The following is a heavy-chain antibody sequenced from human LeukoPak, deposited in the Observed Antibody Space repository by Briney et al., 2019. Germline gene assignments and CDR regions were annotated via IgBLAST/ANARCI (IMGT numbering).Heavy chain of an antibody. D-gene: IGHD1-7*01. Sequence: SETLSLTCTVSGGSISSYYWSWIRQPAGKGLEWIGRIYTSGSTNYNPSLKSRVTMSVDTSKNQFSLKLSSVTAADTAVYYCAREKAYNWNYLGSGWYFDLWGRGTLVTVSS. CDR2: IYTSGST. CDR3: AREKAYNWNYLGSGWYFDL. J-gene: IGHJ2*01. CDR1: GGSISSYY. V-gene: IGHV4-4*07.